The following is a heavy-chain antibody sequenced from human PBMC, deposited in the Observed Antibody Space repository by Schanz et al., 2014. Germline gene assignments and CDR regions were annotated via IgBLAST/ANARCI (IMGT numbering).Heavy chain of an antibody. CDR3: AKGLYYDNTGGGFDY. J-gene: IGHJ4*02. Sequence: EVQLLESGGGLVQPGGSLRLSCAASGFTFTTHSMTWVRQAPGKGLEWVSGISGSGGSTYYADSVKGRFTISRDNSKTTLSLQMNSLRAEDAAVDFCAKGLYYDNTGGGFDYWGQGTLVTVSS. D-gene: IGHD3-16*01. CDR1: GFTFTTHS. CDR2: ISGSGGST. V-gene: IGHV3-23*01.